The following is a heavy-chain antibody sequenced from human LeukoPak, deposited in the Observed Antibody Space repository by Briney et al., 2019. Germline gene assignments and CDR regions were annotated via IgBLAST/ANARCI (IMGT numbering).Heavy chain of an antibody. V-gene: IGHV4-34*01. CDR1: GGSFSGYY. D-gene: IGHD1-1*01. CDR2: INHSGST. J-gene: IGHJ3*02. CDR3: ARGLLDLDAFDI. Sequence: PSETLSLTCAVYGGSFSGYYWSWIRQPPGKGLEWIGEINHSGSTNYSPSLKSRVTISVDTSKNQFSLKLSSVTAADTAVYYCARGLLDLDAFDIWGQGTMVTVSS.